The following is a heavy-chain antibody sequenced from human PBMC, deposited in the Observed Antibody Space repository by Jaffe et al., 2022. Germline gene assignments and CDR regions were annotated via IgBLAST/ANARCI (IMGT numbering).Heavy chain of an antibody. Sequence: QVQPQESGPGLVETSGTLSLTCAVSGGSFSNDYWSWIRQPPGKGLEWIGQLHPSGGTYYSPSLKSRVTISVDSSKNQLSLTLRSVTAADTAVYYCARHRGYAQDYWGQGTLVTVSS. V-gene: IGHV4-59*08. J-gene: IGHJ4*02. CDR3: ARHRGYAQDY. CDR2: LHPSGGT. CDR1: GGSFSNDY. D-gene: IGHD2-15*01.